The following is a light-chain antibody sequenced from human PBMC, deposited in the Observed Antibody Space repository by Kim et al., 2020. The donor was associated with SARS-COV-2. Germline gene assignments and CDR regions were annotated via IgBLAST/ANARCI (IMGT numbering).Light chain of an antibody. CDR2: WAS. V-gene: IGKV4-1*01. Sequence: DIVMTQSPDSLAVSLGERATINCKSSQSVLYSSNNKNYLAWYQQKPGQPPKLLIYWASTRESGVPDRFSGSGSGTDFTLTISSLQAEDVAVYYCQQYCSPPFTFGPGTKVDIQ. J-gene: IGKJ3*01. CDR1: QSVLYSSNNKNY. CDR3: QQYCSPPFT.